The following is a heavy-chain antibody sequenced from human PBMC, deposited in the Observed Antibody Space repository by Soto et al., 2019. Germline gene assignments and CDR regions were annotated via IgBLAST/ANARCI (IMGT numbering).Heavy chain of an antibody. J-gene: IGHJ4*02. CDR2: ISAYNGNT. CDR1: GYTFTSYG. V-gene: IGHV1-18*01. D-gene: IGHD6-13*01. CDR3: ARESSSSGHDY. Sequence: QVQLVQSGAEVKKPGASVKVSCKASGYTFTSYGISWVRQAPGQGLEWMGWISAYNGNTNYAQQLQGRVTMTTDTSTSTAYIERRSLRSDDTAVYYCARESSSSGHDYWGQGTLVTVSS.